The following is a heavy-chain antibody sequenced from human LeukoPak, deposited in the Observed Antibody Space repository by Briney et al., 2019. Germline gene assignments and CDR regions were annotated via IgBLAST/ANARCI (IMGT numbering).Heavy chain of an antibody. CDR2: IYYSGST. V-gene: IGHV4-59*02. D-gene: IGHD6-19*01. CDR1: GGSVSSYY. J-gene: IGHJ4*02. Sequence: SETLSLTCTVSGGSVSSYYWSWIRQPPGKGLEWIGYIYYSGSTNYNPSLKSRVTISVDTPKSQFSLKLSSLTATDTAVYYCARGIAVPYFDYWGQGTLVTVSS. CDR3: ARGIAVPYFDY.